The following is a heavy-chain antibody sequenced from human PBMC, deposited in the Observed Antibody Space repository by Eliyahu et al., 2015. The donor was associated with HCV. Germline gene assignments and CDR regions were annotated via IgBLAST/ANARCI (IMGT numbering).Heavy chain of an antibody. D-gene: IGHD5-24*01. Sequence: EVQLVESGGGLVQPGRSVRLSXXTSGFNFGXYAXSWVRXAPGKGXGWVXFIRTKGKGGTTEYAASVKGRFTILRDDSKSIAYLQMNSLKIEDTGVYYCSRGDHEVATPRGLYYYYYGLDVWGQGATVTVSS. CDR1: GFNFGXYA. V-gene: IGHV3-49*04. CDR2: IRTKGKGGTT. CDR3: SRGDHEVATPRGLYYYYYGLDV. J-gene: IGHJ6*02.